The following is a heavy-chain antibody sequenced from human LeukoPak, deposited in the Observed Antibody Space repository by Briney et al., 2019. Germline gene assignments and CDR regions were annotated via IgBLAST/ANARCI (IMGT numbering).Heavy chain of an antibody. CDR1: GFTFRNCA. Sequence: PGGSLRLSCAASGFTFRNCALTWVRQAPGKGPEWVSLISGKGETTYYADSVKGRFTISRDNSKNTAYLQMNSLRAEDTALYYCVKRRSVNSGPFDYWGQGILVTVSS. CDR2: ISGKGETT. V-gene: IGHV3-23*01. D-gene: IGHD4-23*01. CDR3: VKRRSVNSGPFDY. J-gene: IGHJ4*02.